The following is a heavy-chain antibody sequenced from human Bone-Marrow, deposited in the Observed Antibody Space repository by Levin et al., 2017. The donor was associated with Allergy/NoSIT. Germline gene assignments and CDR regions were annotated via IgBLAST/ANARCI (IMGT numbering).Heavy chain of an antibody. Sequence: GGSLRLSCAASGFTFDDYAMHWVRQAPGKGLEWVSGISWNSGSIGYADSVKGRFTISRDNAKNSLYLQMNSLRAEDTALYYCAKDRAAAGIRGVFDYWGQGTLVTVSS. CDR1: GFTFDDYA. CDR3: AKDRAAAGIRGVFDY. D-gene: IGHD6-13*01. CDR2: ISWNSGSI. J-gene: IGHJ4*02. V-gene: IGHV3-9*01.